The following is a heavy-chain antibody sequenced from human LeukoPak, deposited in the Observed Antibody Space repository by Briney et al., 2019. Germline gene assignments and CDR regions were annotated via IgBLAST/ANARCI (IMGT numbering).Heavy chain of an antibody. D-gene: IGHD6-13*01. J-gene: IGHJ6*03. V-gene: IGHV3-15*01. CDR3: TTQSWYGVWYYYYYMDV. CDR2: IKSKTDGGTT. CDR1: GFTFSNAW. Sequence: GGSLRLSCAASGFTFSNAWMSWVRQAPGKGLEWVGRIKSKTDGGTTDYAAPVKGRFTISRDDSKNTLYLQMNSLKTEDTAVYYCTTQSWYGVWYYYYYMDVWGKGTTVTVSS.